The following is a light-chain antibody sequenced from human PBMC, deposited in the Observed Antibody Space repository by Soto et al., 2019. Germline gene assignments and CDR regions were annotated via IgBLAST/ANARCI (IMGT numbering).Light chain of an antibody. CDR2: GAS. V-gene: IGKV3-15*01. J-gene: IGKJ1*01. CDR1: QSVSSN. CDR3: QQYNNWPPKKT. Sequence: EIVMTQSPATLSVSPGQSATLSCRARQSVSSNLAWYQQKPGQAPRLLIYGASTRATGIPARFSGSGSGTEFTLTISSLQSEDFAVYYCQQYNNWPPKKTCGQGTKVDIK.